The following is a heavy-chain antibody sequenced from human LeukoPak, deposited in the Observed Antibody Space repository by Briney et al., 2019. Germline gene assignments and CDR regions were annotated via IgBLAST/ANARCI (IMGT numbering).Heavy chain of an antibody. J-gene: IGHJ4*02. CDR1: GGYISGYY. CDR2: VYSSGNT. V-gene: IGHV4-4*07. Sequence: NPSETLSLTCTVSGGYISGYYWSWIRQPAGRGLEWIGRVYSSGNTNYNPSLKSRVTMSVDTSKSQFSLKLSSVTAADTAVYYCARDVVVAGTLFDYWGQGTLVTVSS. CDR3: ARDVVVAGTLFDY. D-gene: IGHD6-19*01.